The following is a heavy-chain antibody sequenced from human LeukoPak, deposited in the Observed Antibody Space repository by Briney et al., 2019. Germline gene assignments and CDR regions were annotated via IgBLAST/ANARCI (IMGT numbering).Heavy chain of an antibody. Sequence: GGSLRLSCAASGFTFSSYAMSWVRQAPGKGLEWVSAISGSGGSTYYADSVKGRFTISRDNAKNSLYLQMNSLRAEDTAVYYCARDLIVGTTIRYYFDYWGQGTLVTVSS. V-gene: IGHV3-23*01. J-gene: IGHJ4*02. CDR1: GFTFSSYA. CDR3: ARDLIVGTTIRYYFDY. CDR2: ISGSGGST. D-gene: IGHD1-26*01.